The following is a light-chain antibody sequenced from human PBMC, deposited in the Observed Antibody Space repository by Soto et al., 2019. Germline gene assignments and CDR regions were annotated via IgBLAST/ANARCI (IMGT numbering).Light chain of an antibody. CDR1: QSNSSW. Sequence: DIQMTQSPSTLSASVGDRVTITCRASQSNSSWLAWYQQKPGKAPNLLISDASSLKSGVPSRFSGSGSGTEFTLTISSLQPDDFATYFCQQYNSYPLTFGGGTKVDIK. CDR3: QQYNSYPLT. J-gene: IGKJ4*01. CDR2: DAS. V-gene: IGKV1-5*01.